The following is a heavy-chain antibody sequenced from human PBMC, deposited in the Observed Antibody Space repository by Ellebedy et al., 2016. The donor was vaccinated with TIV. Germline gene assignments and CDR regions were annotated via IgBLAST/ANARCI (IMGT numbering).Heavy chain of an antibody. CDR1: GGTFSSYA. CDR3: ARESHAGSSSFYANAFDI. J-gene: IGHJ3*02. Sequence: SVKVSXXASGGTFSSYAISWVRQAPGQGLEWMGGIIPIFGTANYAQKFQGRVTITADESTSTAYMELSSLRSEDTAVYYCARESHAGSSSFYANAFDIWGQGTMVTVSS. CDR2: IIPIFGTA. V-gene: IGHV1-69*13. D-gene: IGHD2/OR15-2a*01.